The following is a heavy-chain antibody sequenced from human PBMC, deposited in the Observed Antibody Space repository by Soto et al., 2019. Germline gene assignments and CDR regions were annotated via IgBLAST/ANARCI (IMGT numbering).Heavy chain of an antibody. D-gene: IGHD1-26*01. CDR3: ASSRWEANRRAFDI. Sequence: PGESLKISCKGSGYSFTSYWISWVRQMPGKGLEWMGRIDPSDSYTNYSPSFQGHVTISADKSISTAYLQWSSLKASDTAMYYCASSRWEANRRAFDIWGQGTMVTVSS. V-gene: IGHV5-10-1*01. CDR1: GYSFTSYW. J-gene: IGHJ3*02. CDR2: IDPSDSYT.